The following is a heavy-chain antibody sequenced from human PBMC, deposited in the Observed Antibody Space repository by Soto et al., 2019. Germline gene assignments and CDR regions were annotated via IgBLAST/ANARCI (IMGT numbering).Heavy chain of an antibody. CDR3: AKDGQREAPYNWNYEGYFDY. V-gene: IGHV3-23*01. CDR2: ISGSGGST. CDR1: GFTFSSYA. D-gene: IGHD1-7*01. Sequence: PGGSLRLSCAASGFTFSSYAMSWVRQAPGKGLEWVSAISGSGGSTYYADSVKGRFTISRDDSKNTLYLQMNSLRAEDTAVYYCAKDGQREAPYNWNYEGYFDYWGQGTLVTSPQ. J-gene: IGHJ4*02.